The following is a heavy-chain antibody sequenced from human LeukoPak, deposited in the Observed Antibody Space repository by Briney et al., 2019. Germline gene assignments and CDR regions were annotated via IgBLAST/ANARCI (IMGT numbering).Heavy chain of an antibody. CDR2: INPNSGGT. V-gene: IGHV1-2*02. D-gene: IGHD5-12*01. Sequence: ASVTVSCKASGYTFTGYYMHWVRQAPGQGLEWMGWINPNSGGTNYAQKFQGRVTMTRDTSISTAYMELSRLRSDDTAVYYCARVPRGLVATIFSIWGQGTLVTVSS. J-gene: IGHJ4*02. CDR3: ARVPRGLVATIFSI. CDR1: GYTFTGYY.